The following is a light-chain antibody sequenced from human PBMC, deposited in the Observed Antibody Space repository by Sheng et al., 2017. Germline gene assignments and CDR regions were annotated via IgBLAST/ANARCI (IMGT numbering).Light chain of an antibody. CDR3: QQYYTYPWT. Sequence: AIRMTQSPSSLSASTGDTVNITCRASQDINNYLAWYQQKPGQAPKLLIFAASTLQTGVPSRFSGSGSATDFTLSISCLRSEDFATFYCQQYYTYPWTFGQGTRVEL. V-gene: IGKV1-8*01. CDR1: QDINNY. CDR2: AAS. J-gene: IGKJ1*01.